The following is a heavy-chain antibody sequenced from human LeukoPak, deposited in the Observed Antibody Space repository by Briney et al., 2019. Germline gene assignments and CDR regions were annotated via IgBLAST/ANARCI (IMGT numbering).Heavy chain of an antibody. CDR3: AREVIVVVVAAKRHDAFDI. V-gene: IGHV4-39*07. Sequence: PSETLSLTCTVSGGSISSSSYYWGWIRQPPGKGLEWIGSIYYSGSTYYNPSLKSRVTISVDTSKNQFSPKLSSVTAADTAVYYCAREVIVVVVAAKRHDAFDIWGQGTMVTVSS. D-gene: IGHD2-15*01. CDR1: GGSISSSSYY. J-gene: IGHJ3*02. CDR2: IYYSGST.